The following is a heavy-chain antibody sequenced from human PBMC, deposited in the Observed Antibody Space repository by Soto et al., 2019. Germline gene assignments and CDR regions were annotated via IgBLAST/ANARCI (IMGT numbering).Heavy chain of an antibody. V-gene: IGHV1-69*01. CDR3: AREGGTYYSGSGSSENWFDP. Sequence: QVQLVQSGAEVKKPGSSVKVSCKASGGTFSSYAISWVRQAPGQGLEWMGGIIPIFGTANYAQKFQGRVTITADESTSTAYMELSSLRSEDTAVYYCAREGGTYYSGSGSSENWFDPWGQGTLVTVSS. J-gene: IGHJ5*02. D-gene: IGHD3-10*01. CDR2: IIPIFGTA. CDR1: GGTFSSYA.